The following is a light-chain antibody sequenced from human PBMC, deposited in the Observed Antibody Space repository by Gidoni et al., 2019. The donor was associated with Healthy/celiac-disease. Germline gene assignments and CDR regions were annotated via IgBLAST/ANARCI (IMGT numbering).Light chain of an antibody. V-gene: IGKV4-1*01. CDR1: QNILYSSNNKSY. J-gene: IGKJ1*01. Sequence: DIVMTQSPDSLAVSLGERATINCKSSQNILYSSNNKSYLAWYQQKPGQPPKLLIYWAATRESGVPDRFSGSGSGTDFTLTISSLQAEDVAVYYCQQYYSTPWXFXQGTXVEIK. CDR3: QQYYSTPWX. CDR2: WAA.